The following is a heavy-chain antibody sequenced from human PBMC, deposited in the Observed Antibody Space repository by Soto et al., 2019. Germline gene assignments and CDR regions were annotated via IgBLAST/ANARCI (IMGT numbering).Heavy chain of an antibody. J-gene: IGHJ4*02. Sequence: GGSLRLSCAASGFTFSSYWMHWVRQAPGKGLVWVSHINSDGSSTSYADSVKGRFTISRDNAKNTLYLQMNSLRAEDTAVYYCARGGSYYQPFFDYWGQGTLVTVSS. CDR2: INSDGSST. CDR3: ARGGSYYQPFFDY. D-gene: IGHD1-26*01. V-gene: IGHV3-74*01. CDR1: GFTFSSYW.